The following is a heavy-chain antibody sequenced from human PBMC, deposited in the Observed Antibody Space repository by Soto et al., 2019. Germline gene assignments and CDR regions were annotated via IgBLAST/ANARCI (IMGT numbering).Heavy chain of an antibody. CDR2: INSASTTT. CDR1: GFPFNTYA. CDR3: ARDLSH. J-gene: IGHJ4*02. Sequence: DVQLVESGGGLVQPGGSLRLSCAASGFPFNTYAMHWVRQAPGKGLEWISYINSASTTTFHADSVKGRFTVSRDNAETSLYLQMSRLRHEDTAVYYCARDLSHWGQGTLVTVSS. V-gene: IGHV3-48*02.